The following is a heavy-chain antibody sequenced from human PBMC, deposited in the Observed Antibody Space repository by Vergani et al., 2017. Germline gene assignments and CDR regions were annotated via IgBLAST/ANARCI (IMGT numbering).Heavy chain of an antibody. CDR2: IYYSGST. D-gene: IGHD2-21*02. Sequence: QVQLQESGPGLVKPSETLSLTCTVSGGSISSYYWSWIRQPPGKGLEWIGYIYYSGSTNYNPSLMSRVTISVDTSKNQFSLKLSSVTAAEPTVYYCARGARCLGGDPFDYWGQGTLVTVSS. J-gene: IGHJ4*02. CDR3: ARGARCLGGDPFDY. V-gene: IGHV4-59*01. CDR1: GGSISSYY.